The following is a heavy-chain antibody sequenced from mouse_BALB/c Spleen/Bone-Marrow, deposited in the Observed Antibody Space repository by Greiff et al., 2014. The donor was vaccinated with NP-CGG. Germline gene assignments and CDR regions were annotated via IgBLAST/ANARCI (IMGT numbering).Heavy chain of an antibody. J-gene: IGHJ4*01. V-gene: IGHV1-7*01. Sequence: VQLQQSGAELVKPGASVKMSCKASGYTFTSYWMHWVKQRPGQGLEWIGYINPSTGYTDYNQKFNDKATLTADKSSSTAYIQLSSLTSKDTASYYCARGNPLYSIDYWGQGTSVTVSS. CDR2: INPSTGYT. D-gene: IGHD2-1*01. CDR1: GYTFTSYW. CDR3: ARGNPLYSIDY.